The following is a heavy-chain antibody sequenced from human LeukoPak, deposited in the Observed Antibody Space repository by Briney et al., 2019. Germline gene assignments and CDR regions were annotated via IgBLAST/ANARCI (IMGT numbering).Heavy chain of an antibody. V-gene: IGHV1-8*03. D-gene: IGHD3-9*01. J-gene: IGHJ5*02. CDR1: GYTFTSYD. CDR2: MNPNSGNT. CDR3: ARYILTGYSNWFDP. Sequence: ASVKVSCKASGYTFTSYDINWVRQATGQGLEWMGWMNPNSGNTGYAQKFQGRVTITRNTSISTAYMELSSLRSEDTAVYYCARYILTGYSNWFDPWGQGTLVTVSP.